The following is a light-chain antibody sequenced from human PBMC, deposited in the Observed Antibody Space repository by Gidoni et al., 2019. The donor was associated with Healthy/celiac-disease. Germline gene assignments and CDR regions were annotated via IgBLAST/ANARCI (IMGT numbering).Light chain of an antibody. Sequence: ILLTQSPATLSLSPGERATLSCRASQSVSSYLAWYQQKPGQAPRLLIYDASNRATGIPARFSGSGSGTDFTLTISSLEPEDFAVYYCQQRSNWPQLTFGGGTKVEIK. CDR2: DAS. CDR3: QQRSNWPQLT. CDR1: QSVSSY. V-gene: IGKV3-11*01. J-gene: IGKJ4*01.